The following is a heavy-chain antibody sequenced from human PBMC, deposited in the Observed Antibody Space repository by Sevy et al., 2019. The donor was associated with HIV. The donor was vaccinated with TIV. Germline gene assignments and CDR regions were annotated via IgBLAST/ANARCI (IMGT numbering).Heavy chain of an antibody. CDR3: AREVDGVRGVFDY. CDR2: ISISGRTM. V-gene: IGHV3-48*04. Sequence: GGSLRLSCAASGFTFSSYAMHWVRQAPGKGLEWVSYISISGRTMYYADSVKGRFTISRDNAKNSLYLQMNSLRAEDTAVYYCAREVDGVRGVFDYWGQGTLVTVSS. D-gene: IGHD3-10*01. J-gene: IGHJ4*02. CDR1: GFTFSSYA.